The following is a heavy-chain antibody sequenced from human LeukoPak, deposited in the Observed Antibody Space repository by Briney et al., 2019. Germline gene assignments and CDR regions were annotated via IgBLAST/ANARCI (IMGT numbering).Heavy chain of an antibody. CDR3: ARYSPVTVVSVPSAFDV. Sequence: SETLSLTCAVYGGSFRGYDWSWIRQSPGKGLEWIGEVDHTGNTNQNPSLKSRLTISVDTSKNQFSLKLSSVTAADTAVYYCARYSPVTVVSVPSAFDVWGQGTMVTVSS. J-gene: IGHJ3*01. V-gene: IGHV4-34*01. CDR2: VDHTGNT. D-gene: IGHD3-9*01. CDR1: GGSFRGYD.